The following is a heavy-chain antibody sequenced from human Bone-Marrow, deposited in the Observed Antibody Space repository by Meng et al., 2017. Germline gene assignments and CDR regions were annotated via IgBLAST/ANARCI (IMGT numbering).Heavy chain of an antibody. V-gene: IGHV1-18*01. CDR3: TRVSGGSFVGAADY. Sequence: ASVKVSCKTSGYSFDIYGVNWVRQAPGQGLEWRGWISGYNGDTKYRESLQGRVTMTTETYTSTAYLELRSLTYDDTAVYYCTRVSGGSFVGAADYWGQGTLVTVSS. CDR1: GYSFDIYG. D-gene: IGHD1-26*01. J-gene: IGHJ4*02. CDR2: ISGYNGDT.